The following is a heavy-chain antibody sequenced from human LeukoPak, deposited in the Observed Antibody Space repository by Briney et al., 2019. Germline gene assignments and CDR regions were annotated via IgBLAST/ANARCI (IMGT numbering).Heavy chain of an antibody. CDR1: GYTFTGYY. CDR2: INPNSGGT. Sequence: ASVKVSCKASGYTFTGYYMHWVRQAPGQGLEWMGWINPNSGGTNYAQKFQGRVTMTRDTSISTAYMELSRLRSDDTAVYYCARMGVLVGDYVWGSYRPQLALDYWGQGTLVTVSS. CDR3: ARMGVLVGDYVWGSYRPQLALDY. J-gene: IGHJ4*02. D-gene: IGHD3-16*02. V-gene: IGHV1-2*02.